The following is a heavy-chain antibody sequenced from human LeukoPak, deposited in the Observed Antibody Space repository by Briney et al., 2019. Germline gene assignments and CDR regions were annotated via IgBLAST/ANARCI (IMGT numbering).Heavy chain of an antibody. CDR3: ARDMPSYYVGSGKNV. D-gene: IGHD3-10*01. CDR2: ISPYNGNT. CDR1: GYTFTNYG. Sequence: ASVKVSCKASGYTFTNYGISWVRQAPGQGLEWMGWISPYNGNTDYAQKFQGRVTMTTDTSTSTAYMELRSRRSDDTAMYYCARDMPSYYVGSGKNVWGQGTLVTVSS. J-gene: IGHJ4*02. V-gene: IGHV1-18*01.